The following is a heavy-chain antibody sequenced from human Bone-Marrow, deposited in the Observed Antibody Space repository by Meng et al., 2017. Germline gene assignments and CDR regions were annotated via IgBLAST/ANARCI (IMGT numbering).Heavy chain of an antibody. Sequence: LQLQESGPGLVKPSETLSPTCNVSGGSISASSFYWGWIRQAPGKGLEWIGTLHDSGSTYYNPSLKSRVTISADTSNSQFSLKLSSVTAADTAVYYCAREWGTLATAADDYWGQGTLVTVSS. J-gene: IGHJ4*02. CDR2: LHDSGST. V-gene: IGHV4-39*07. D-gene: IGHD6-13*01. CDR3: AREWGTLATAADDY. CDR1: GGSISASSFY.